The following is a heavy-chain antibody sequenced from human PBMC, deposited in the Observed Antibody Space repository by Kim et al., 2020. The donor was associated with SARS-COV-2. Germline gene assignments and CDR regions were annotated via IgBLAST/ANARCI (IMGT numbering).Heavy chain of an antibody. CDR1: GFTFSSYG. CDR3: AKDRKQLRSVGMDV. CDR2: IWYDGSNK. Sequence: GGSLRLSCAASGFTFSSYGMHWVRQAPGKGLEWVAVIWYDGSNKYYADSVKGRFTISRDNSKNTLYLQMNSLRAEDTAVYYCAKDRKQLRSVGMDVWGQGTTVTVSS. J-gene: IGHJ6*02. D-gene: IGHD6-13*01. V-gene: IGHV3-33*06.